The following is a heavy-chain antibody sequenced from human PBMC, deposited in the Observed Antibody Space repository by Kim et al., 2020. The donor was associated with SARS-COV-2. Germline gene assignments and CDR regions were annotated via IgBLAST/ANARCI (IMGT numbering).Heavy chain of an antibody. D-gene: IGHD6-19*01. CDR2: ISAYNGNT. V-gene: IGHV1-18*01. CDR3: ARKGAVWAVASKVHAFDI. Sequence: ASVKVSCKASGYTFTSYGISWVRQAPGQGLEWMGWISAYNGNTNYAQKLQGRVTMTTDTSTSTAYMELRSLRSDDTAVYYCARKGAVWAVASKVHAFDIWGQGTMVTVSS. J-gene: IGHJ3*02. CDR1: GYTFTSYG.